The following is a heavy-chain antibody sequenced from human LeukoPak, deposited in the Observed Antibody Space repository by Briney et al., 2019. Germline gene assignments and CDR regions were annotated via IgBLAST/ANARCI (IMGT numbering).Heavy chain of an antibody. V-gene: IGHV3-74*01. J-gene: IGHJ4*02. CDR2: INSDGSSI. D-gene: IGHD3-22*01. CDR3: AKEGIYYDGSVYYSGYFDY. CDR1: GFTFSSHW. Sequence: GGSLRLSCAASGFTFSSHWMHWVRQAPGKGLVWVSRINSDGSSISYADSVKGRFTISRDSSKKMLYLQMNSLSAEDTAIYYCAKEGIYYDGSVYYSGYFDYWGQGTLVTVSS.